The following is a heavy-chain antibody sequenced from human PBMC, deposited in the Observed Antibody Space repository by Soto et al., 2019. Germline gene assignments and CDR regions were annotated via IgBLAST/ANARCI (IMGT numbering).Heavy chain of an antibody. V-gene: IGHV1-69*13. D-gene: IGHD2-21*01. CDR3: TKTPPRTSATAYYFDY. CDR2: IIPIFATA. CDR1: GDTFSSYA. Sequence: ASVKVSCKASGDTFSSYAISWVRQAPGQGLEWMGGIIPIFATANYAEKFQGRVTITADESTNTAYMELSSLRSDDTAVYYCTKTPPRTSATAYYFDYWGQGTLVTVSS. J-gene: IGHJ4*02.